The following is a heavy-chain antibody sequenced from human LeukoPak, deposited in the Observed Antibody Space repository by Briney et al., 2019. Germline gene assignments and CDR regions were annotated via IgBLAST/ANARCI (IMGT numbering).Heavy chain of an antibody. D-gene: IGHD2-15*01. J-gene: IGHJ4*02. CDR3: AKAQHCSGGSCYRD. Sequence: PGGSLRLSCAASGFTFSSCAMSWVRQAPGKGLEWVSAISGSGGSTYYADSVKGRFTISRDNSKNTLYLQMNSLRAEDTAVYYCAKAQHCSGGSCYRDWGQGTLVTVSS. V-gene: IGHV3-23*01. CDR2: ISGSGGST. CDR1: GFTFSSCA.